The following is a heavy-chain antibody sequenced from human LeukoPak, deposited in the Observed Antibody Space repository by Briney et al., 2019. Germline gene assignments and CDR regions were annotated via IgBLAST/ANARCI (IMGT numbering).Heavy chain of an antibody. J-gene: IGHJ4*02. Sequence: GASVKVSCKASGYTFTSYGISWVRQAPGQGLEWMGWISAYNGNTNYAQTLQGRVTMTTDTSTSTAYMELRRLRSGDTAVYYRARVVPKGLVDPLDYWGQGTLVPVSS. CDR1: GYTFTSYG. CDR2: ISAYNGNT. D-gene: IGHD6-19*01. V-gene: IGHV1-18*01. CDR3: ARVVPKGLVDPLDY.